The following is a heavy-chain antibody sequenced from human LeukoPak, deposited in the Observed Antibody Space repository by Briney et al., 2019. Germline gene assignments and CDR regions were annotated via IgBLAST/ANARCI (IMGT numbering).Heavy chain of an antibody. CDR2: ISGSGGST. Sequence: GGSLRLSCAASGFTFSSYAMSWVRQAPGKGLEWVSAISGSGGSTYYADSVKGRFTISRDNSKNTLYLQMNSLRAEDTAVYYCARCKRGYSFGMDVWGQGTTVTVSS. V-gene: IGHV3-23*01. CDR1: GFTFSSYA. J-gene: IGHJ6*02. D-gene: IGHD5-18*01. CDR3: ARCKRGYSFGMDV.